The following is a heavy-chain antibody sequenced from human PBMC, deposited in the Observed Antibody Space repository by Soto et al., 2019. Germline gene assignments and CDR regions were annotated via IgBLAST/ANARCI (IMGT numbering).Heavy chain of an antibody. V-gene: IGHV1-8*01. J-gene: IGHJ6*02. CDR3: AREWSAAGHFYGMDV. CDR1: GYTFTSYD. Sequence: ASVKVSCKTSGYTFTSYDINWVRQAPGQGLEWVGWMNTNSDDTRSAQKFRGRLTLTRDKSMRAVYMKLSNLRPDDSAVYYCAREWSAAGHFYGMDVWGQGTTVTVSS. D-gene: IGHD6-13*01. CDR2: MNTNSDDT.